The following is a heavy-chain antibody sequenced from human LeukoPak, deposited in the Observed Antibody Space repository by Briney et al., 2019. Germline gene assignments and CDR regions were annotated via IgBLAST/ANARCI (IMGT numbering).Heavy chain of an antibody. D-gene: IGHD5-18*01. Sequence: GGSLRLSCAASGFTFSSYWMHWVRQGPGKGLVWVLRINSDGSSTTYADSVKGRFTISRDNAKNTLYLQMNSLRAEDTAVYYCARGSYGYEYWGQGTLVTVSS. J-gene: IGHJ4*02. CDR3: ARGSYGYEY. CDR1: GFTFSSYW. CDR2: INSDGSST. V-gene: IGHV3-74*01.